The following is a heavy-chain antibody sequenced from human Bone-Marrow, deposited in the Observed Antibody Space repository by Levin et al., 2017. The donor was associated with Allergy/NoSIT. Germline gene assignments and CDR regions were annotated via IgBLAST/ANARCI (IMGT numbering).Heavy chain of an antibody. V-gene: IGHV3-48*01. D-gene: IGHD6-6*01. CDR1: GLKISSYS. J-gene: IGHJ4*02. CDR2: MSSKSSVI. CDR3: AREWQLGGLDS. Sequence: PGGSLRLSCAASGLKISSYSMNWVRQAPGKGLEWVAYMSSKSSVIYYADSVKGRFAISRDNDENSLYLQMNSLRVEDTAVYYCAREWQLGGLDSWGQGTLVTVSS.